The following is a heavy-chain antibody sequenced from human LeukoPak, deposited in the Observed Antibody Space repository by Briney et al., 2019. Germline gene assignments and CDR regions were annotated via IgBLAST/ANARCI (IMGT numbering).Heavy chain of an antibody. Sequence: SETLSLTCTVSGGSISSSSYYWGWIRQPPGKGLEWIGSIYYSGSTYYNPSLKSRVTISVDTSKNQFSLKLSSVTAADTAVYYCASQTIAAAGQPIFDYWGQGTLVTVSS. D-gene: IGHD6-13*01. CDR1: GGSISSSSYY. V-gene: IGHV4-39*01. CDR3: ASQTIAAAGQPIFDY. CDR2: IYYSGST. J-gene: IGHJ4*02.